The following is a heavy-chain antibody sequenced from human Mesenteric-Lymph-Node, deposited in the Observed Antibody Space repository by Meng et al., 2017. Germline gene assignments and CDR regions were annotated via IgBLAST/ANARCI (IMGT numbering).Heavy chain of an antibody. Sequence: GESLKISCVASGFAFGSYIMTWVRQAPGKGLEYVSSMSGSGGMTYYADSVKGRFTISRDNSKNILYLQMSGLRAEDTAIYYCARGADSSSWGQGNLVNGAS. CDR1: GFAFGSYI. CDR2: MSGSGGMT. J-gene: IGHJ1*01. D-gene: IGHD6-19*01. V-gene: IGHV3-23*01. CDR3: ARGADSSS.